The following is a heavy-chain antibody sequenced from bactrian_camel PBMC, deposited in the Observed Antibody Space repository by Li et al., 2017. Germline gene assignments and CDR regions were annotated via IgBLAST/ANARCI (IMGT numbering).Heavy chain of an antibody. V-gene: IGHV3-2*01. J-gene: IGHJ7*01. Sequence: QLVESGGGSVQTGGSLSLSCAASEAISTNYCWVWFRQAPGKKREGVAVHYTNTGNTDYVDSVKGRFTISQNNAKSTLYLQTNSLKPEDTAMYYCAATNSQLPEDGESWILGMDYWGKGTQVTVS. D-gene: IGHD6*01. CDR1: EAISTNYC. CDR2: HYTNTGNT.